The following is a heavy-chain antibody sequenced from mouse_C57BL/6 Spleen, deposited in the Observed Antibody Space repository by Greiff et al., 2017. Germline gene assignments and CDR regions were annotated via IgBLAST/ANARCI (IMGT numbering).Heavy chain of an antibody. D-gene: IGHD1-1*02. CDR3: TTDYGTNYYAMDY. CDR1: GFNIKDYY. Sequence: EVQLKESGAELVRPGASVKLSCTASGFNIKDYYMHWVKQRPEQGLEWIGRIDPEDGDTEYAPKFQGKATMTADTSSNTAYLQLSSLTSEDTAVYYCTTDYGTNYYAMDYWGQGTSVTVSS. CDR2: IDPEDGDT. V-gene: IGHV14-1*01. J-gene: IGHJ4*01.